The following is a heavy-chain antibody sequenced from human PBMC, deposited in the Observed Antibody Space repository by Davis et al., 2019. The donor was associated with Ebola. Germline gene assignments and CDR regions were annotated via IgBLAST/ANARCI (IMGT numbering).Heavy chain of an antibody. CDR3: AKYLGGMTTNRRTFDS. D-gene: IGHD5-24*01. V-gene: IGHV3-23*01. CDR1: GFTFSSYG. Sequence: GGSLRLSCAASGFTFSSYGMSWVRQAPGKGLEWVSVIGSGGDTDYADSVQGRFIISRDASKNTLFLQMNTLRAEDTAVYYCAKYLGGMTTNRRTFDSWGQGTLVTVSS. J-gene: IGHJ4*02. CDR2: IGSGGDT.